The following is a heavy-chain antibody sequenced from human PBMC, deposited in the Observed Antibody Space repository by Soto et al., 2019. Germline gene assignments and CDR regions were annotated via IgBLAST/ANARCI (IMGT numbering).Heavy chain of an antibody. CDR2: MYPGDSDT. D-gene: IGHD2-2*01. CDR1: GYDFNTHW. CDR3: ARLPRDCNKTSCYYADH. V-gene: IGHV5-51*01. Sequence: GESLKISWRVSGYDFNTHWFCWVRQLPGKGLGWVGIMYPGDSDTRYNPSLQGHVTLSADVTVSTAFLQWRSLKTSDTGMYFCARLPRDCNKTSCYYADHWGHGTQVTVSS. J-gene: IGHJ4*01.